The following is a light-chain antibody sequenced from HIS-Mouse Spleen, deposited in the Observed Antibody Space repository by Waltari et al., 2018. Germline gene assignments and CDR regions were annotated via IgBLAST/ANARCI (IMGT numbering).Light chain of an antibody. CDR2: YKSDSDK. CDR1: SALNFGTYR. V-gene: IGLV5-45*02. Sequence: QAVLTQPSSLSASPGASASLTCTLRSALNFGTYRLYWSQHKPGSPPQYPLRYKSDSDKQQGSGVPSRFSGSKDASANAGILLISGLQSEDEADYYCMIWHSSAWVFGGGTKLTVL. J-gene: IGLJ3*02. CDR3: MIWHSSAWV.